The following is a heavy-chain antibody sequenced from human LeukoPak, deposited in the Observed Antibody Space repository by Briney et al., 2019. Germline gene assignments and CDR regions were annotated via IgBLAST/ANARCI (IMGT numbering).Heavy chain of an antibody. CDR3: ARETFHWGTAGFDP. Sequence: GGSLRLSCAASGFTVSSNYMSWVRQAPGKGLEWVSVIYSGGSTYYADSVKGRFTISRDNSKNTLYLQMNSLRAEDTAVYYCARETFHWGTAGFDPWGQGTLVTVSS. D-gene: IGHD7-27*01. CDR1: GFTVSSNY. V-gene: IGHV3-53*01. CDR2: IYSGGST. J-gene: IGHJ5*02.